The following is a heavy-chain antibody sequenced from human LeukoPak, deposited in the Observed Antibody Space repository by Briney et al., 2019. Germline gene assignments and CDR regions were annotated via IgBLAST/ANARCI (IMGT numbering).Heavy chain of an antibody. CDR2: IKQDGSEK. CDR3: VARDGGYGDY. J-gene: IGHJ4*02. CDR1: GFTFSSYW. Sequence: GGSLRLSCAASGFTFSSYWMSWVRQAPGKGLEWVATIKQDGSEKYYVGSVKGRFTISRDNAKNSLYLQMNNLRAEDTAVHYCVARDGGYGDYWGQGTLVTVSS. V-gene: IGHV3-7*03. D-gene: IGHD5-24*01.